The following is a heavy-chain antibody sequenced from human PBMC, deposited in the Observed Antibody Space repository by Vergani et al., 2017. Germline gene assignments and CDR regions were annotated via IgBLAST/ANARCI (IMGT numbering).Heavy chain of an antibody. Sequence: QVQLQESGPGLVKSSETLSLTCSVSFDSIRNLYCNWIRQPPGKGLEGIGSIHYSENTNYNPSLKNRVTISVDTSKNQFSLTLTSVTAADTAVYYCASDTHSGQRADRWGQGILVTVTS. J-gene: IGHJ5*02. CDR2: IHYSENT. V-gene: IGHV4-59*11. CDR3: ASDTHSGQRADR. CDR1: FDSIRNLY. D-gene: IGHD6-19*01.